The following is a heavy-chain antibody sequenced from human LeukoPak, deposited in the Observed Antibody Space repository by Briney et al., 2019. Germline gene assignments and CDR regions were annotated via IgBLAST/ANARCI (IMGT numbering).Heavy chain of an antibody. CDR2: INHSGST. Sequence: SETLSLTCAVYGGSFSGYYWSWIRQPPGKGLEWIGEINHSGSTNYNPSLKGRVTISVDTSKNQFSLKLSSVTAADTAVYYCARKGSGYSRLNYFDYWGQGTLVTVSS. V-gene: IGHV4-34*01. CDR3: ARKGSGYSRLNYFDY. D-gene: IGHD3-22*01. J-gene: IGHJ4*02. CDR1: GGSFSGYY.